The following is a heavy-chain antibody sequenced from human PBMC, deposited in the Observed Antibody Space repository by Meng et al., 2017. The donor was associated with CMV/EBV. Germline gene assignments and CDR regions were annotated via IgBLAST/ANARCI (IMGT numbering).Heavy chain of an antibody. CDR3: ARGRPWFDP. J-gene: IGHJ5*02. Sequence: SETLSLTCTGSGYSISSGYYWGWIRQPPGKGLEWIGSIYHSGSTYYNPSLKSRVTISVDTSKNQFSLKLSSVTAADTAVYYCARGRPWFDPWGQGTLVTVSS. CDR1: GYSISSGYY. CDR2: IYHSGST. V-gene: IGHV4-38-2*02.